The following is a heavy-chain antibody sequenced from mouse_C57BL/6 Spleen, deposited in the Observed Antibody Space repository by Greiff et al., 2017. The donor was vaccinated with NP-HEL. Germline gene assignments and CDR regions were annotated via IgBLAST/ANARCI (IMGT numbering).Heavy chain of an antibody. D-gene: IGHD2-5*01. CDR1: GFTFSDYY. J-gene: IGHJ2*01. V-gene: IGHV5-16*01. CDR3: ARDQGYSNYDY. Sequence: EVQLVESEGGLVQPGSSMKLSCTASGFTFSDYYMAWVRQVPEKGLEWVANINYDGSSTYYLDSLKSRFIISRDNAKNILYLQMSSLKSEDTATYYCARDQGYSNYDYGGQGTTLTVAS. CDR2: INYDGSST.